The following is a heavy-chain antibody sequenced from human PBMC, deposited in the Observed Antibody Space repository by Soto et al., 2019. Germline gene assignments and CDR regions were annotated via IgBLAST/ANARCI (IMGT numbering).Heavy chain of an antibody. Sequence: PGGSLILSCTASGFTFSHYALHWLRQTPGKGLEWVAYISYHGNTEKYADSVKGRFTISRDNYKKEVYLQMNSLRIEDTAVYYCARVGLNVFRAANDSYNWFENWGQGT. J-gene: IGHJ5*02. D-gene: IGHD6-25*01. CDR1: GFTFSHYA. CDR3: ARVGLNVFRAANDSYNWFEN. V-gene: IGHV3-30*04. CDR2: ISYHGNTE.